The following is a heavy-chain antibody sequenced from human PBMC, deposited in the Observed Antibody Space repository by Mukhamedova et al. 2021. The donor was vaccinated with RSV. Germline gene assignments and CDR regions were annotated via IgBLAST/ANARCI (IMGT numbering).Heavy chain of an antibody. J-gene: IGHJ3*02. Sequence: GKGLEWVSSISSSSSYIYYADSVKGRFTISRDNAKNSLYLQMNSLRAEDTAVYYCARDEAYCGGDCYADAFDNWGQGTMVTVSS. D-gene: IGHD2-21*02. CDR2: ISSSSSYI. CDR3: ARDEAYCGGDCYADAFDN. V-gene: IGHV3-21*01.